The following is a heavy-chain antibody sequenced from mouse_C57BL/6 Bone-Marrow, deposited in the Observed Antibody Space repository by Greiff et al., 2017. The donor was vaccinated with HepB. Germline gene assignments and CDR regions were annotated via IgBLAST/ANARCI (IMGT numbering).Heavy chain of an antibody. J-gene: IGHJ2*01. V-gene: IGHV1-59*01. CDR2: IDPSDSYT. D-gene: IGHD1-1*01. CDR1: GYTFTSYW. CDR3: ARSTTVVATEDY. Sequence: VQLQQPGAELVRPGTSVKLSCKASGYTFTSYWMHWVKQRPGQGLEWIGVIDPSDSYTNYNQKFKGKATLTVDTSSSTAYMQLSSLTSEDSAVYYCARSTTVVATEDYWGQGTTLTVSS.